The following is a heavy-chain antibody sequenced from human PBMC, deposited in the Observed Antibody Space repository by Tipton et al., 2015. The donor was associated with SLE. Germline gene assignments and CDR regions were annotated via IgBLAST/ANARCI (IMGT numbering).Heavy chain of an antibody. CDR2: IYASGST. Sequence: LRLSCTVSGGSISSYYWSWIRQPAGKGLEWIGRIYASGSTEYNPSLKSRVTISIHTSKNQFSLKLSSVTAADTAVYYCARHDGQWDAFDIWGQGTMVTVSS. J-gene: IGHJ3*02. V-gene: IGHV4-4*07. CDR3: ARHDGQWDAFDI. CDR1: GGSISSYY. D-gene: IGHD6-19*01.